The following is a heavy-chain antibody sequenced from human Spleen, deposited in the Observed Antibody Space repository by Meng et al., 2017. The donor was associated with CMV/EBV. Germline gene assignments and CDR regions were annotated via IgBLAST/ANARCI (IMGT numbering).Heavy chain of an antibody. V-gene: IGHV4-59*01. CDR3: ARNKLPSGSLSRFDY. Sequence: SETLSLTCTVSGGPMNLFYWNWIRQSPGKGLEWIGYVYFSGNTKYNPSLESRVIISVETSRRQFSLKLNSVTAADTAVYYCARNKLPSGSLSRFDYWGQGTLVTVSS. J-gene: IGHJ4*02. CDR2: VYFSGNT. D-gene: IGHD1-26*01. CDR1: GGPMNLFY.